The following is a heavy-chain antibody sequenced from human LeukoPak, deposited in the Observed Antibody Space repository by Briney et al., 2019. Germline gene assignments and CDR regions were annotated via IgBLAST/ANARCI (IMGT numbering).Heavy chain of an antibody. Sequence: SETLSLTCAVSGGSISSGGYSWSWIRQPPGKGLEWIGYIYHSGSTYYNPSLMSRVTISVDRSKNQFSLKLSSVTAADAAVYYCARDRKDYGDAIDYWGQGTLVTVSS. CDR2: IYHSGST. D-gene: IGHD4-17*01. CDR3: ARDRKDYGDAIDY. V-gene: IGHV4-30-2*01. J-gene: IGHJ4*02. CDR1: GGSISSGGYS.